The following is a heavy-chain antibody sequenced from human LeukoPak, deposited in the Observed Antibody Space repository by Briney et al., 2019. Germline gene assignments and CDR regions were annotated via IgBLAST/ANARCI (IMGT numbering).Heavy chain of an antibody. J-gene: IGHJ6*03. CDR1: GGTFSSYA. CDR3: ARDAAEGVAVDYYYYYMDV. V-gene: IGHV1-69*13. CDR2: IIPIFGTA. Sequence: SVKVSCKASGGTFSSYAISWVRQAPGQGLEWMGGIIPIFGTANYAQKFQGRVTITADESTSTAYMELSSLRSEDTAVYYCARDAAEGVAVDYYYYYMDVWGKGTTVTVSS. D-gene: IGHD2-15*01.